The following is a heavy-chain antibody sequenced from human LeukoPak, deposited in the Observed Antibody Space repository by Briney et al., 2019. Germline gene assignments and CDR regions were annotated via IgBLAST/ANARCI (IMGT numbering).Heavy chain of an antibody. Sequence: PSETLSLTCAVYGGSFSGYYWSWIRQPPGKGLEWIGEINHSGSTNYNPSLKSRVTISVDTSKNQFSLKLSSVTAADTAVYYCARGPLVVYFDYWGQGTLVTVSS. CDR3: ARGPLVVYFDY. V-gene: IGHV4-34*01. D-gene: IGHD2-15*01. CDR1: GGSFSGYY. CDR2: INHSGST. J-gene: IGHJ4*02.